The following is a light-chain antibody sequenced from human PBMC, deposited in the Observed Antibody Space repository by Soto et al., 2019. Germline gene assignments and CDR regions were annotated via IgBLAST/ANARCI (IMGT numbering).Light chain of an antibody. V-gene: IGKV3D-15*01. Sequence: EIVMTQSPATLSVSPGERATLSCRASQSVGSNLAWYQQKPGQAPRRLIYGASTRATGIPARFTGSGSGTDFTLTISSLQSEDFAVFYCQQYDYWPPYTFGQGTKLEIK. CDR1: QSVGSN. J-gene: IGKJ2*01. CDR2: GAS. CDR3: QQYDYWPPYT.